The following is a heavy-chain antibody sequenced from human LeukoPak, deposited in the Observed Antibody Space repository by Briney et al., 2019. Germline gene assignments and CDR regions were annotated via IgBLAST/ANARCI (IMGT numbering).Heavy chain of an antibody. CDR3: AKELYHDVSATRSDDAFDI. Sequence: GGSLRLSCAASGFTFSSYAMSWVRQAPGKGLEWVSAISGSGGSTYYADSVKGRFTISRDNSKNTLYLQMNSLRAEDTAVYYCAKELYHDVSATRSDDAFDIWGQGTKVTVSS. D-gene: IGHD3-22*01. V-gene: IGHV3-23*01. CDR2: ISGSGGST. CDR1: GFTFSSYA. J-gene: IGHJ3*02.